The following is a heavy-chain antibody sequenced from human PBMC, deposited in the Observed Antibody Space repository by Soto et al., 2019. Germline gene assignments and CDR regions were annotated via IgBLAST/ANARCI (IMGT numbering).Heavy chain of an antibody. CDR1: GFDPSDGW. CDR3: TSGAAF. V-gene: IGHV3-74*01. D-gene: IGHD6-25*01. CDR2: IKRDGTSA. Sequence: EVRPVESGGGLVQPGGSLRLSCATSGFDPSDGWLHWVRQTPGKGLLWVPRIKRDGTSASYADFVEGRFTVSRDNARNTLDLQMSSLRVEDTAVYYCTSGAAFRGQGILVTVSS. J-gene: IGHJ4*02.